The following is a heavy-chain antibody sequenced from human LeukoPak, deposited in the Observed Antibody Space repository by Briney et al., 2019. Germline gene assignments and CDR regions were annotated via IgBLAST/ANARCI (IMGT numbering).Heavy chain of an antibody. D-gene: IGHD3-9*01. Sequence: SATLSLTCAVSGGSFSGYYWSWIRQPPGKGLEWIGEINHSGSTNYNPSLKSRVTISVDTSKNQFSLKLSSVTAADTAVYYCARGGDILTGYYIRPPALKVWGQGTLVTVSS. CDR3: ARGGDILTGYYIRPPALKV. V-gene: IGHV4-34*01. CDR1: GGSFSGYY. J-gene: IGHJ4*02. CDR2: INHSGST.